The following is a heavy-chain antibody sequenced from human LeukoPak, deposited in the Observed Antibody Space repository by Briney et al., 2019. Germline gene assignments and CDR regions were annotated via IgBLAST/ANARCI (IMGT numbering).Heavy chain of an antibody. CDR1: GGSFSGYY. D-gene: IGHD3-22*01. Sequence: SETLSLTCAVYGGSFSGYYWSWIRQPPGNGLEWIGEINHSGSTNYNPSLKSRVTITVDTSKNQFSLKLSSVTAADTAVYYCARGEYYDSSGYAYYYGLDVWGQGTTVTVSS. J-gene: IGHJ6*02. CDR3: ARGEYYDSSGYAYYYGLDV. CDR2: INHSGST. V-gene: IGHV4-34*01.